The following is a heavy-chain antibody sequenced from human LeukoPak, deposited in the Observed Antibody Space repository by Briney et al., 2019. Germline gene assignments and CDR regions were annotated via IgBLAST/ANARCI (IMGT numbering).Heavy chain of an antibody. CDR1: GFTFSSYA. CDR2: ISYDGSNK. J-gene: IGHJ2*01. Sequence: GGSLRLSCAASGFTFSSYAMHWVRQAPGKGLEWVAVISYDGSNKYYADSVKGRFTISRDNSKNTLYLQMNSLRAEDTAVYYCAREAAAGGGYFDLWGRGTLVTVSS. V-gene: IGHV3-30*04. D-gene: IGHD6-13*01. CDR3: AREAAAGGGYFDL.